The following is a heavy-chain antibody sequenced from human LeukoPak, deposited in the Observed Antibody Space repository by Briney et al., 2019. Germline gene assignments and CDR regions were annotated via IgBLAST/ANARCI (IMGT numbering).Heavy chain of an antibody. V-gene: IGHV1-2*02. CDR3: ARRYDFWSGYPTALDY. J-gene: IGHJ4*02. Sequence: ASVKVSCKASGYTFTGYYMYWVRQAPGQGLEWMGFINPNTGGTIYAQKFQARVTMTRDTSISTAYMELRGLISDDTAVYYCARRYDFWSGYPTALDYWGQGTLVTVSS. CDR1: GYTFTGYY. D-gene: IGHD3-3*01. CDR2: INPNTGGT.